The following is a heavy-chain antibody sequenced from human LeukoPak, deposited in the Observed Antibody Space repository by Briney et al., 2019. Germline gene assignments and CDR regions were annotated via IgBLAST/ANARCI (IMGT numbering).Heavy chain of an antibody. Sequence: GGSLRLSCAASGFTVSSNYMSWVRQAPGKGLEWVSVIYSGGSTYYADSVKGRFTISRDNSKNTLYLQMNSLRAEDTAVYYCARDLRGWSDSDAFDIWGQGTMVTVSS. V-gene: IGHV3-53*01. D-gene: IGHD6-19*01. CDR3: ARDLRGWSDSDAFDI. CDR1: GFTVSSNY. CDR2: IYSGGST. J-gene: IGHJ3*02.